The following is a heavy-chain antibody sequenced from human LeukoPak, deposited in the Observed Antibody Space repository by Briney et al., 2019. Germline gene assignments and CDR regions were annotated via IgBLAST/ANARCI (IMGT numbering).Heavy chain of an antibody. D-gene: IGHD2-8*01. CDR3: ATLSTNDYGGY. V-gene: IGHV1-69*01. CDR2: IIPIFGTA. J-gene: IGHJ4*02. Sequence: SVKVSCKASGGTFSNYAITWVRQAPGQGLEWMGGIIPIFGTASYAQKFQGRVTITADESTSTAYMEVSSLRSEDTAVYYCATLSTNDYGGYWGQGTLVTVSS. CDR1: GGTFSNYA.